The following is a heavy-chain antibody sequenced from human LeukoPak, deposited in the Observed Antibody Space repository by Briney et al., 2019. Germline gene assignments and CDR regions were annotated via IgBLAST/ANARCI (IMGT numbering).Heavy chain of an antibody. CDR1: GYTFTSYD. V-gene: IGHV1-8*01. Sequence: ASVKVSCKASGYTFTSYDINWVRQATGQGLEWMGWMNPNSGNTGYAQKFQGRVTMTRNTSISTAYMELSSLRSDDTAVYYCARDNYYGSGSYYNVPSPYYYYYYMDVWGKGTTVTVSS. CDR2: MNPNSGNT. D-gene: IGHD3-10*01. J-gene: IGHJ6*03. CDR3: ARDNYYGSGSYYNVPSPYYYYYYMDV.